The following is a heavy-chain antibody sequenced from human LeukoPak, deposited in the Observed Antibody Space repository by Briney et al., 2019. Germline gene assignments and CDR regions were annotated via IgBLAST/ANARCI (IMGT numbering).Heavy chain of an antibody. Sequence: NPSETLSLTCTVSGGSISSYYWSWIRQPVGKGLEWIGRIYTSGSTNYNPSLKSRVTMTVDTSKNQFSLKLSSVTAADTAVYYCAREIKASPDAFDIWGQGTMVTVSS. D-gene: IGHD3-16*01. CDR1: GGSISSYY. CDR3: AREIKASPDAFDI. CDR2: IYTSGST. J-gene: IGHJ3*02. V-gene: IGHV4-4*07.